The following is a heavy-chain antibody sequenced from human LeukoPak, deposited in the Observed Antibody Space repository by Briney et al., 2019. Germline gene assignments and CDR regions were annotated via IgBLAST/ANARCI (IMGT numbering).Heavy chain of an antibody. CDR3: ARDNWAGYSSSWYPDAFDI. Sequence: GGSLRLSCAASGFTFSNYWIHWVRQAPGKGLVWVSRIDNAGSITTYADSVKGRFAISRDNAKNTLYLQMNSLRAEDTAVYYCARDNWAGYSSSWYPDAFDIWGQGTMVTVSS. CDR2: IDNAGSIT. V-gene: IGHV3-74*03. J-gene: IGHJ3*02. CDR1: GFTFSNYW. D-gene: IGHD6-13*01.